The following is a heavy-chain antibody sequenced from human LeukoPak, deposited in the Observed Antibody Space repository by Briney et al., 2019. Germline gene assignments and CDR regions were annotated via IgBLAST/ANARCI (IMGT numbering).Heavy chain of an antibody. CDR1: GFTFSSYG. CDR2: IWYDGSNK. CDR3: ARYTYYYDSSALDY. Sequence: GGSLRLSCAASGFTFSSYGMHWVRQAPGKGLEWVAVIWYDGSNKYYADSVKGRFTISRDNSKNTLYLQMNSLRAEDTAVYYCARYTYYYDSSALDYWGLGTLVTVSS. V-gene: IGHV3-33*01. J-gene: IGHJ4*02. D-gene: IGHD3-22*01.